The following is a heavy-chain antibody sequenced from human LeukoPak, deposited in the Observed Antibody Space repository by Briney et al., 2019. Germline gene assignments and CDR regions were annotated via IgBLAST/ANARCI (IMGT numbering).Heavy chain of an antibody. CDR3: ARNDAYYYYGMDV. V-gene: IGHV3-30*04. Sequence: PGRSLRLSCAASGFTFSSYAMHWVRQAPGKGLEWVAVISYDGSNTYHADSVKGRFTISRDNSKNTLYLQMNSLRAEDTAVYYCARNDAYYYYGMDVWGQGTTVTVSS. D-gene: IGHD1-1*01. CDR2: ISYDGSNT. J-gene: IGHJ6*02. CDR1: GFTFSSYA.